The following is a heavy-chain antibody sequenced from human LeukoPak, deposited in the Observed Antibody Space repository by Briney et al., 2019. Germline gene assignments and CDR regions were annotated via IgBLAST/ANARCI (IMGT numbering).Heavy chain of an antibody. D-gene: IGHD5-12*01. J-gene: IGHJ2*01. CDR3: ARALVRATMVWYFDL. Sequence: ASETLSLTCAVSGGSFSGYCWSWIRQPPGKGLEWIGEISHSGSTNYSPSLKSRVTISVDTSKNQFSLNLSSVTAADTAVYYCARALVRATMVWYFDLWGRGTLVTVSS. CDR2: ISHSGST. V-gene: IGHV4-34*01. CDR1: GGSFSGYC.